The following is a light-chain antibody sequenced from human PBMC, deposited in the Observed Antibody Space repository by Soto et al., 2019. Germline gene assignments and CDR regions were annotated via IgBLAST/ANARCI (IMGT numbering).Light chain of an antibody. CDR3: QQYGSSPLT. CDR1: QSVSSNY. Sequence: EIVLTQSPGTLSLSPGERATLSCRTSQSVSSNYLAWYQQKPGQAPRLLIYGASNRATGIPDRFSGSGSGTDFTLTINRLEPEDFAVYYCQQYGSSPLTFGGGTKVEIK. J-gene: IGKJ4*01. CDR2: GAS. V-gene: IGKV3-20*01.